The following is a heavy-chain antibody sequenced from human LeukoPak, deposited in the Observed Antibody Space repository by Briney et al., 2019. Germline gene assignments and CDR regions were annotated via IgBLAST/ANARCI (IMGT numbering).Heavy chain of an antibody. V-gene: IGHV3-53*01. CDR3: AGHWSRGL. J-gene: IGHJ4*02. Sequence: GGSLRLSCAASGFTLSNGYMTWVRQAPGKGLEWVSVIYSGGSADYADSVKGRFTISRDSSKNTLYLQMSSLRAEDTAMYYCAGHWSRGLWGQGTLVTVSS. D-gene: IGHD1-1*01. CDR1: GFTLSNGY. CDR2: IYSGGSA.